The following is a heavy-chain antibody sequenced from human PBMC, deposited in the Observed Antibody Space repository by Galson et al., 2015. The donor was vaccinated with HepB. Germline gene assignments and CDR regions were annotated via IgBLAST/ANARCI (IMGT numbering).Heavy chain of an antibody. CDR1: GSSFTSYW. CDR3: ARGGGGYSYVSSKTTFDY. J-gene: IGHJ4*02. V-gene: IGHV5-51*01. CDR2: IYPGDSDT. D-gene: IGHD5-18*01. Sequence: QSGAEVKKPGESLKISCKSSGSSFTSYWIGWVRQMPGKGLEWMGIIYPGDSDTRYSPSFQGQVTISADKSISTAYLQWSSLKASDTAMYYCARGGGGYSYVSSKTTFDYWGQGTLVTVSS.